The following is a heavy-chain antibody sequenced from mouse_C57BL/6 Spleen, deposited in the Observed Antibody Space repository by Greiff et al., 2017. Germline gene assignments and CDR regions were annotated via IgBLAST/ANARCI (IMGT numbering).Heavy chain of an antibody. J-gene: IGHJ4*01. CDR1: GYAFSSSW. Sequence: QVQLQQSGPELVKPGASVKISCKASGYAFSSSWMNWVKQRPGKGLEWIGRIYPGDGDTNYNGKFKGKATLTADKSSSTAYMQLSSLTSEDSAVYFCARGPIYYGYDVYAMDYWGQGTSVTVSS. CDR3: ARGPIYYGYDVYAMDY. D-gene: IGHD2-2*01. V-gene: IGHV1-82*01. CDR2: IYPGDGDT.